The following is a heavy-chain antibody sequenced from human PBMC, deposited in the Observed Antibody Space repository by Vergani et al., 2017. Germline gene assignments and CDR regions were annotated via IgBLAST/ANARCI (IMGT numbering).Heavy chain of an antibody. Sequence: EVQLLESGGGLVQPGGSLRVSCAASGFTFSSDAMSWVRQAPGKGLEWVSAINRGSTTYYADSVKGRFTISRDNSKNTVFLQMNSLRAEDTAVYYCARDQVPAAIRLNVGNYMDVWGKGTTVIVSS. V-gene: IGHV3-23*01. CDR1: GFTFSSDA. CDR2: INRGSTT. CDR3: ARDQVPAAIRLNVGNYMDV. D-gene: IGHD2-2*02. J-gene: IGHJ6*03.